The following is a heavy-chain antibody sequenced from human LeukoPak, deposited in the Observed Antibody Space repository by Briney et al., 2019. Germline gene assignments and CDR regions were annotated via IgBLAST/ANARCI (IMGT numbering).Heavy chain of an antibody. V-gene: IGHV3-23*01. CDR3: AKVMGRDIVVVPAAIAFDY. CDR2: ISGSGGST. CDR1: GFTFSSYA. D-gene: IGHD2-2*02. Sequence: GGSLRLSCAASGFTFSSYAMSWVRQAPGKGLEWVSAISGSGGSTYYADSVKGRFTISRDNSKNTLYLQMNSLRAEDTAVYYCAKVMGRDIVVVPAAIAFDYWGQGTLVTVSS. J-gene: IGHJ4*02.